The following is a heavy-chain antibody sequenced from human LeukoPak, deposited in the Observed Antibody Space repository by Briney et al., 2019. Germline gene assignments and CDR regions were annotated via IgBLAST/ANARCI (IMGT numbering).Heavy chain of an antibody. D-gene: IGHD3-3*01. J-gene: IGHJ4*02. CDR2: ISSSSSTI. V-gene: IGHV3-48*04. Sequence: GGSLRLSCAASGFTFSSYSMNWVRQAPGKGLGWVSYISSSSSTIYYADSVKGRFTISRDNAKNSLYLQMNSLRAEDTAVYYCARDPRYYDFWSGSPDYWGQGTLVTVSS. CDR3: ARDPRYYDFWSGSPDY. CDR1: GFTFSSYS.